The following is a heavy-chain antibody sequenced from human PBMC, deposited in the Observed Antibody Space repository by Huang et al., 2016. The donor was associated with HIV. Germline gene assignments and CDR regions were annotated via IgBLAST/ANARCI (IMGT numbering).Heavy chain of an antibody. J-gene: IGHJ1*01. CDR3: ALKGDSSGWEYFRH. D-gene: IGHD6-19*01. CDR2: ISYDGSNK. Sequence: QVQLVESGGGVVQPGRSLRLSCAASGFIFSNYGMHWVRPGPGKGVEGVALISYDGSNKYYTDSVKGRFSISRDNSKNTLYLQMNSLRAEDTAVYYCALKGDSSGWEYFRHWGQGTLVTVSS. V-gene: IGHV3-30*03. CDR1: GFIFSNYG.